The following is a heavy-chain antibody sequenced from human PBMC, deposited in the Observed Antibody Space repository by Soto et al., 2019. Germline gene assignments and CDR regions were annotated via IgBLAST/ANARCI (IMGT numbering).Heavy chain of an antibody. D-gene: IGHD2-21*02. V-gene: IGHV3-7*03. CDR1: GFTFSSYW. J-gene: IGHJ6*04. CDR2: IKQDGSEK. Sequence: PGGSLRLSCAASGFTFSSYWMSWVRQAPGKGLEWVANIKQDGSEKYYVDSVKGRFTISRDNAKNSLYLQMNSLRAEDTAVYYCARSPKISVTAYHYYPMDFSGTGTTVTVFS. CDR3: ARSPKISVTAYHYYPMDF.